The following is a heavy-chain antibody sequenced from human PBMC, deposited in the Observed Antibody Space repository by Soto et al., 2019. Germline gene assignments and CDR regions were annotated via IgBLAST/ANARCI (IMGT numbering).Heavy chain of an antibody. CDR3: ARGYCTATICDPWFDP. Sequence: PGESLKISCQGSGYAFSSYWIAWVRQMPGKGLEWMGIIYPGDSDTRYSPSFQGQVTISVDKFITTAYLRLSSLKASDTAMYYCARGYCTATICDPWFDPWGQGTLVTVSS. CDR2: IYPGDSDT. V-gene: IGHV5-51*01. CDR1: GYAFSSYW. D-gene: IGHD2-8*02. J-gene: IGHJ5*02.